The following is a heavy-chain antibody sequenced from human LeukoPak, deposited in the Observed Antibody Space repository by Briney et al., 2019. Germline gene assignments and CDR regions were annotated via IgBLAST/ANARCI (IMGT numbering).Heavy chain of an antibody. V-gene: IGHV3-30*02. J-gene: IGHJ4*02. CDR2: ISDSGGDK. Sequence: GGSLRLSCAASGFTFSRYGFHWVRQAPGKGLEWVAFISDSGGDKWYADSVKGRLTISRDKSKNTVNLQMSSLRVEDTALYYCAREGGSESYAFDYWGQGTQVTVSS. D-gene: IGHD3-10*01. CDR1: GFTFSRYG. CDR3: AREGGSESYAFDY.